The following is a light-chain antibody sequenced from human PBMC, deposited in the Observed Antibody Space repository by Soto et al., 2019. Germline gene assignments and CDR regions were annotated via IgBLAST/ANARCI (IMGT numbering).Light chain of an antibody. Sequence: DIQMTQSPSSLSASVGDRVTITCRASQGISNYLAWYQQKPGKVPKLLIYAASTLQSGVPSRFSGSGSGTDFTLTISSLQPEDVATYYCQKYNSAPPGFTFRPGTKVDIK. J-gene: IGKJ3*01. V-gene: IGKV1-27*01. CDR2: AAS. CDR3: QKYNSAPPGFT. CDR1: QGISNY.